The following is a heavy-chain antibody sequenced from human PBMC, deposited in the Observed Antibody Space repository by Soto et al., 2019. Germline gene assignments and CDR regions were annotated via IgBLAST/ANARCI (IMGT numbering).Heavy chain of an antibody. V-gene: IGHV3-7*05. CDR1: GFTFSSYW. Sequence: GGSLRLSCAASGFTFSSYWMSWVRQAPGKGLEWVANIKQDGSEKYYVDSVKGRFTISRDNAKNSLYLQMNSLRAEDTAVYYCARDNDYCDYRDAFDIWGQGTMVTVSS. J-gene: IGHJ3*02. CDR2: IKQDGSEK. CDR3: ARDNDYCDYRDAFDI. D-gene: IGHD4-17*01.